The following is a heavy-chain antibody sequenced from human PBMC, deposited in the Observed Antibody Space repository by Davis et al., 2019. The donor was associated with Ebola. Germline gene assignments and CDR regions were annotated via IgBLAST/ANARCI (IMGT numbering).Heavy chain of an antibody. J-gene: IGHJ4*02. Sequence: GESLKISCAASGFTFTNYAMSWVRQAPGKGLEWVSAISDSGGGTYYADSVKGRFTISRDNSKNTLYLQMNSLRAEDTAVYYCLQQWFDYWGQGTLVTVSS. CDR3: LQQWFDY. V-gene: IGHV3-23*01. CDR2: ISDSGGGT. CDR1: GFTFTNYA. D-gene: IGHD6-19*01.